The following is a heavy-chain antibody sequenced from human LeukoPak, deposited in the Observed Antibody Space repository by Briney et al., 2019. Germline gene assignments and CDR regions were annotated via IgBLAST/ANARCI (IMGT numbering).Heavy chain of an antibody. J-gene: IGHJ3*01. CDR1: GFTFSSYW. V-gene: IGHV3-74*01. CDR3: AREQEDCTGTTCYRAFDV. D-gene: IGHD2-2*01. Sequence: PGGSLRLSCAASGFTFSSYWMHWVRQAPGKGLVWVSRIKSDGSSTSYADSVKGRFSISRDSAKNTLYLQMSSLRSEDTAVYYCAREQEDCTGTTCYRAFDVWGQGTMVTVS. CDR2: IKSDGSST.